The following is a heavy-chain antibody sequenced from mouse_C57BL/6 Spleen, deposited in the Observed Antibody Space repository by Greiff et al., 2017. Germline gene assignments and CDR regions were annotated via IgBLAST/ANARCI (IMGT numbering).Heavy chain of an antibody. J-gene: IGHJ4*01. CDR2: ISSGSSTI. CDR1: GFTFSDYG. Sequence: EVQRVESGGGLVKPGGSLKLSCAASGFTFSDYGMHWVRQAPEQGLEWVAYISSGSSTIYYADTVKGRFTISRDNAKNTLFLQMTSLRSEDTAMYYCARRKWPYALDYWGQGTSVTVAS. V-gene: IGHV5-17*01. CDR3: ARRKWPYALDY.